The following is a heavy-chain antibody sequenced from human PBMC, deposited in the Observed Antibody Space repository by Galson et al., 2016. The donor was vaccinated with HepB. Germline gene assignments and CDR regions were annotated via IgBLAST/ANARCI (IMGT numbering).Heavy chain of an antibody. V-gene: IGHV4-59*01. Sequence: VSGGSTSGYYWAWIRQSPEKGLEWIGYIYSSTGTTHYNPSLGGRVTISLDTSKNQVFLRLISVTAADTAVYYCARDYYMDVWGKGTTVTVSS. CDR1: GGSTSGYY. J-gene: IGHJ6*03. CDR3: ARDYYMDV. CDR2: IYSSTGTT.